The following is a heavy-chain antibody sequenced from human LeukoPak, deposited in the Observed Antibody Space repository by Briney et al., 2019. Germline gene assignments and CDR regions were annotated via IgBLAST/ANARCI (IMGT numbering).Heavy chain of an antibody. D-gene: IGHD3-10*01. CDR1: GYTFTSYA. V-gene: IGHV1-3*01. CDR3: ASTPTYYYGSGSYWFDP. J-gene: IGHJ5*02. CDR2: INAGNGNT. Sequence: ASVKVSCKASGYTFTSYAMHWVRQAPGQRLEWMGWINAGNGNTKYSQKFQGRVTITRDTSASTAYMELSSLRSEDTAVYYCASTPTYYYGSGSYWFDPWGQGTLVTVSS.